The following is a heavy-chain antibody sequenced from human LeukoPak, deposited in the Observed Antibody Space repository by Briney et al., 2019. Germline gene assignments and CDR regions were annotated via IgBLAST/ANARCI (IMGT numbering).Heavy chain of an antibody. D-gene: IGHD3-10*01. Sequence: ASVKVSCKASGYTFTGYYMHWVRQAPGQGLEWMGWINPNSGGTNYAQKFQGRVTMTRDTSISTAYMELSRLRSDDTAVYYCARGGSGGYYSAAYYYGMDVWGQGTTVTVSS. CDR2: INPNSGGT. V-gene: IGHV1-2*02. CDR3: ARGGSGGYYSAAYYYGMDV. CDR1: GYTFTGYY. J-gene: IGHJ6*02.